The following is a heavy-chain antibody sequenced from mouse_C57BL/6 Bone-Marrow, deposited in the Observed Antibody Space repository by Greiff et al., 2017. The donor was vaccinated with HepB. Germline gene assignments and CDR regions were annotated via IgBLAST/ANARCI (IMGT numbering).Heavy chain of an antibody. CDR1: EYEFPSHD. CDR2: INSDGGST. V-gene: IGHV5-2*01. J-gene: IGHJ3*01. Sequence: EVQGVESGGGLVQPGESLKLSCESNEYEFPSHDMSWVRKTPEKRLELVAAINSDGGSTYYPDTMERRFIISRDNTKKTLYLQMSSLRSEDTALYYCARRDYYGSRKGWFAYWGQGTLVTVSA. D-gene: IGHD1-1*01. CDR3: ARRDYYGSRKGWFAY.